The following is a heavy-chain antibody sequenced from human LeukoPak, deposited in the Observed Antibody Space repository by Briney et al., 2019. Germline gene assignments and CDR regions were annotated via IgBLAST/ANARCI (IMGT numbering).Heavy chain of an antibody. CDR3: ARDRIGNYDILTGYPGYDY. V-gene: IGHV4-4*07. D-gene: IGHD3-9*01. J-gene: IGHJ4*02. CDR1: GGSISSYY. Sequence: PSETLSLTCTVSGGSISSYYWSWIRQPAGTALEWIGRIYTSGTITYNPSLKSRVTMSVDTSKNQFSLKLSSVTAADTAVYYCARDRIGNYDILTGYPGYDYWGQGTLVTVSS. CDR2: IYTSGTI.